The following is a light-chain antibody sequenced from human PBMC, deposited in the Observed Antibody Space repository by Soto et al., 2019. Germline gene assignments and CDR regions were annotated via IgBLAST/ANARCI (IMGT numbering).Light chain of an antibody. Sequence: EIVLTQSPGTLSLSPGERATLPCRASQSVSSSYLAWYQQKPGQAPRLLTYGASSRATGIPDRFSGSGSGTHFTLTISRLEPEDFAVYYCRQYDSSPITFGQGTRLEIK. V-gene: IGKV3-20*01. CDR1: QSVSSSY. CDR2: GAS. CDR3: RQYDSSPIT. J-gene: IGKJ5*01.